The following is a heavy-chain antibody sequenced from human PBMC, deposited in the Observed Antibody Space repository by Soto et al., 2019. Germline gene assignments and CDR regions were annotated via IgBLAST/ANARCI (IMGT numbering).Heavy chain of an antibody. J-gene: IGHJ5*02. Sequence: QVQLVESGGGVVQPGRSLRLSCAASGFTFSSYAMHWVRQAPGKGLEWVAVISYDGSNKYYADSVKGRFTISRDNSKNMLYLQMNSLRAEDTAVYYCASHYYDSSGYYYHWGQGTLVTVSS. CDR2: ISYDGSNK. V-gene: IGHV3-30-3*01. D-gene: IGHD3-22*01. CDR3: ASHYYDSSGYYYH. CDR1: GFTFSSYA.